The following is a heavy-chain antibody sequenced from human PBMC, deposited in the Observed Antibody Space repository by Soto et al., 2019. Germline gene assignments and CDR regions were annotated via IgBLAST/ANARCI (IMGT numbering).Heavy chain of an antibody. Sequence: SETMSLTCTVSGGSISSYYWSWIRQPPGKGLEWIGYIYYSGSTNYNPSLKSRVTISVDTSKNQFSLKLSSVTAADTAVYYCARGKVVVPAAHWFYPWGQGQLVTVS. J-gene: IGHJ5*02. CDR3: ARGKVVVPAAHWFYP. CDR1: GGSISSYY. CDR2: IYYSGST. V-gene: IGHV4-59*01. D-gene: IGHD2-2*01.